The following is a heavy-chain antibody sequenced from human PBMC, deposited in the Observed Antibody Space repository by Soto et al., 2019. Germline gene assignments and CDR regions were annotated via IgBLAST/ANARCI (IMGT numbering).Heavy chain of an antibody. Sequence: QVQLVQSGAEVKKPGASVKDSCKASGYTFTSYAMHWVRQAPGQRLEWMGWINAGNGNTKYSQKFQGRVTITRDTSASTAYMELSSLRSEDTAVYYCAREIVVVVAATAWFDYWGQGTLVTVSS. J-gene: IGHJ4*02. CDR3: AREIVVVVAATAWFDY. CDR2: INAGNGNT. V-gene: IGHV1-3*01. CDR1: GYTFTSYA. D-gene: IGHD2-15*01.